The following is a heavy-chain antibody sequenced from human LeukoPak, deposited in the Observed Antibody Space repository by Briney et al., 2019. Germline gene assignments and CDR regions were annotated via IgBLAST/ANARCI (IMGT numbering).Heavy chain of an antibody. D-gene: IGHD5-24*01. Sequence: PGGSLRLSCAASGFTVSSNYMSWVRQAPGKGLEWVSVIYSGGSTYYADSVKGRFTISRDNSKNTLYLQMNSLRAEDTAVYYCARGGSGRDGYNLDYWGQGTLVTVSS. J-gene: IGHJ4*02. CDR1: GFTVSSNY. CDR3: ARGGSGRDGYNLDY. CDR2: IYSGGST. V-gene: IGHV3-66*01.